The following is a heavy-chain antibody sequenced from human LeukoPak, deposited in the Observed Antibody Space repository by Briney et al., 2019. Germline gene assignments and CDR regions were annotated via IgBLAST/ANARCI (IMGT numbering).Heavy chain of an antibody. J-gene: IGHJ5*02. Sequence: SETLSLTCAVSGGSISSSIYYWGWIRQPPGKGLEWIGNIHHSGTTNYNPSLKSRVTISVDTSTNQFSLKVSSVTAADTAVYYCARRPGLRFDPWGQGTLVT. V-gene: IGHV4-39*01. CDR3: ARRPGLRFDP. D-gene: IGHD3-16*01. CDR1: GGSISSSIYY. CDR2: IHHSGTT.